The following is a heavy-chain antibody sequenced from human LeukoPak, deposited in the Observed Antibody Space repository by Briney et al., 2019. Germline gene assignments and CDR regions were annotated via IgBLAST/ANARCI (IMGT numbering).Heavy chain of an antibody. CDR2: INHSGST. CDR1: GGSISTYY. D-gene: IGHD3-3*01. V-gene: IGHV4-34*01. Sequence: SETLSLTCTVSGGSISTYYWSWIRQPPGKGPEWIGEINHSGSTNYNPSLKSRVTISVDTSKNQFSLKLSSVTAADTAVYYCARGFAYDFWSGYYNYYYGMDVWGQGTMVTVSS. J-gene: IGHJ6*02. CDR3: ARGFAYDFWSGYYNYYYGMDV.